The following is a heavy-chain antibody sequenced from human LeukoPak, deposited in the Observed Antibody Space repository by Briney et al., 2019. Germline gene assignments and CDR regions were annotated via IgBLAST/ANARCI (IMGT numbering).Heavy chain of an antibody. D-gene: IGHD5-18*01. CDR2: ISSSSSYI. CDR3: ARDLGSYGSPYYFDY. Sequence: PGGSLRLSCAASGFSFSSYSMNWVRQAPGKGLEWVSSISSSSSYIKYADSVRGRFTISRDNAKNSLYLQMNSLRAEDTAVYYCARDLGSYGSPYYFDYWGQGTLVTVSS. V-gene: IGHV3-21*01. J-gene: IGHJ4*02. CDR1: GFSFSSYS.